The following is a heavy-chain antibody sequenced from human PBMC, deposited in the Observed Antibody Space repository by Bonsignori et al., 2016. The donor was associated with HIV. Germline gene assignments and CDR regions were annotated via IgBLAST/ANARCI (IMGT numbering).Heavy chain of an antibody. Sequence: VRQAPGKGLECISYISSSGSTIYYADSVKGRFTISRDNAKNSLYLQMNSLRAEDTAVYYCARGFSSSWYLDYWGQGTLVTVSS. CDR3: ARGFSSSWYLDY. J-gene: IGHJ4*02. D-gene: IGHD6-13*01. CDR2: ISSSGSTI. V-gene: IGHV3-48*03.